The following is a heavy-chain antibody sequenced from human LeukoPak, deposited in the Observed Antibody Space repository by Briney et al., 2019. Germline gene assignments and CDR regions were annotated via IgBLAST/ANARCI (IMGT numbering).Heavy chain of an antibody. V-gene: IGHV1-24*01. D-gene: IGHD3-10*01. CDR2: FYAEDGET. J-gene: IGHJ6*03. Sequence: ASVKVSCKDSRYTLTELSMHWVRQAPEKGGEWMGRFYAEDGETNNAQKFQGRVTMTEDTTTDTDYIVLSSLRSEDTAVYYCATGYGSGSPSPPRYDYYYMDVWGKGTTVTVSS. CDR1: RYTLTELS. CDR3: ATGYGSGSPSPPRYDYYYMDV.